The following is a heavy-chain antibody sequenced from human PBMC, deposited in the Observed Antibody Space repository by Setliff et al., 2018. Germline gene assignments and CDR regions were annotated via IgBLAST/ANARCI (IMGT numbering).Heavy chain of an antibody. CDR1: GDSISDISYY. D-gene: IGHD3-22*01. Sequence: SETLSLTCTISGDSISDISYYWGFIRQSPGKGPEWIGSIYYSGTAYYNPSLESRFTISSDNANQSLYLQMNSLRAEDTAVYYCARLALTGYDSSGYYYALEYYYYMDVWGKGTTVTVSS. CDR2: IYYSGTA. V-gene: IGHV4-39*01. J-gene: IGHJ6*03. CDR3: ARLALTGYDSSGYYYALEYYYYMDV.